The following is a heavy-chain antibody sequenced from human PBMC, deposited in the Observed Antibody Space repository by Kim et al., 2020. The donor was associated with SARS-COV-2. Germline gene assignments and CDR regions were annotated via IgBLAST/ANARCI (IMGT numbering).Heavy chain of an antibody. CDR3: AKDRSDTWSFDH. CDR1: GFIFSRSV. V-gene: IGHV3-30*18. CDR2: ISHDGIYE. J-gene: IGHJ4*02. Sequence: GGSLRLSCAASGFIFSRSVMHWVRQAPGKGLEWVARISHDGIYESYSDSVKGRLTISRNNSKNTLYLQMNTLESDDTDVYFCAKDRSDTWSFDHWGQGTMVTVSS.